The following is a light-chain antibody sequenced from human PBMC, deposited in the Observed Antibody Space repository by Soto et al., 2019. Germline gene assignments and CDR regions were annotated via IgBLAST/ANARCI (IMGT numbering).Light chain of an antibody. Sequence: EIVLTQSPATLSLSPGERATLSCRASQSVSSNLAWYQQRPGQAPRLVIYGASTRATGIPARFSGGGSGTEFTLTISRLEPEDFAVYYCQQYGSSGTFGQGTKVDIK. CDR2: GAS. CDR1: QSVSSN. CDR3: QQYGSSGT. V-gene: IGKV3-20*01. J-gene: IGKJ1*01.